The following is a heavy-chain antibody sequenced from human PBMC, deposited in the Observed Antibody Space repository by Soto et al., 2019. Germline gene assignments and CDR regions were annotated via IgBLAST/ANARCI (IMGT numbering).Heavy chain of an antibody. D-gene: IGHD6-19*01. Sequence: PGGSLRLSCAASGFTFSSYAMSWVRQAPGKGLEWVSAISGSGGSTYYADSVKGRFTISRDNSKNTLYLQMNSLRAEDTAVYYCARGVVAVAGTGKSSTETLDYWGQGTLVTVSS. CDR3: ARGVVAVAGTGKSSTETLDY. J-gene: IGHJ4*02. CDR1: GFTFSSYA. V-gene: IGHV3-23*01. CDR2: ISGSGGST.